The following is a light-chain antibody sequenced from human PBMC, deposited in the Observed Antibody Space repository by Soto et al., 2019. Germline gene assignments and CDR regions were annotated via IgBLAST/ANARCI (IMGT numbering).Light chain of an antibody. CDR1: QSISSY. Sequence: DIRMTQSPSSLSASVGDRVTITCRASQSISSYLNWYQQRPGKAPNLLIYDATRLHSGVPPRFSGSGYGTDVTLTITSLQLEDFATYYCQQSDVSPRTFGQGTKVEIK. CDR2: DAT. J-gene: IGKJ1*01. CDR3: QQSDVSPRT. V-gene: IGKV1-39*01.